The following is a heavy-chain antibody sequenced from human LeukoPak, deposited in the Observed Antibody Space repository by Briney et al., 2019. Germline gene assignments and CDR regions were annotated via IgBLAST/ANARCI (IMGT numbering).Heavy chain of an antibody. J-gene: IGHJ5*02. D-gene: IGHD3-10*01. V-gene: IGHV3-7*01. Sequence: GGSLRLSCAASGFIFSSYWMSWVRQAPGKGLEWVANIKQDGSEKYYVDSVKGRFTISRDNAKNSLYLQMNSLRAEDTAVYYCASGSGSSHLWGQGTLVTVSS. CDR2: IKQDGSEK. CDR1: GFIFSSYW. CDR3: ASGSGSSHL.